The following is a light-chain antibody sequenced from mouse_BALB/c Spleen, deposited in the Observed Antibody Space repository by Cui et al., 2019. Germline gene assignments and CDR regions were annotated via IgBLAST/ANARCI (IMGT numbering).Light chain of an antibody. J-gene: IGKJ2*01. Sequence: DIVMTQAAPSVPLTPAESVSTYCRSSKSLLHSNGTTYLYWFLQGPGQSPQLLLCRMSNLAAGVPGRFSGSGSGTAFTLRISRVEAEDVGVYYWMQHLEYPTFGGGTKLEIK. V-gene: IGKV2-137*01. CDR2: RMS. CDR1: KSLLHSNGTTY. CDR3: MQHLEYPT.